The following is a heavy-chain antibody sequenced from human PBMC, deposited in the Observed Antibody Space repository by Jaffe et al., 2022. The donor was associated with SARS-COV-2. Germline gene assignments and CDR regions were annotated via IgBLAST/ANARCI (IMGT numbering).Heavy chain of an antibody. D-gene: IGHD3-22*01. J-gene: IGHJ4*02. CDR1: GGSTSSYY. Sequence: QVQLQESGPGLVKPSETLSLTCTVSGGSTSSYYWSWIRQPPGKGLEWIGYIYYSGSTSYNPSLKSRVTILVDTSKNQFSLKLNSVTAADTAVYYCARYSYDNSGYHYHLDYWGQGILVTVSS. CDR2: IYYSGST. V-gene: IGHV4-59*08. CDR3: ARYSYDNSGYHYHLDY.